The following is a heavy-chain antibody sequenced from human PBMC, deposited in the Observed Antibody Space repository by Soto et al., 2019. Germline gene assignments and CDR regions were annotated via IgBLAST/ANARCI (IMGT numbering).Heavy chain of an antibody. D-gene: IGHD3-10*01. CDR1: GGSFGGYY. J-gene: IGHJ6*02. Sequence: SETLSLTCAVYGGSFGGYYWSCIRQPPGKGLEWIGEINHSGSTNYNPSLKSRVTISVDTSKNQFSLKLSSVTAADTAVYYCARIFGGSGSYPYYYYYGMDVWGQGTTVTVSS. V-gene: IGHV4-34*01. CDR2: INHSGST. CDR3: ARIFGGSGSYPYYYYYGMDV.